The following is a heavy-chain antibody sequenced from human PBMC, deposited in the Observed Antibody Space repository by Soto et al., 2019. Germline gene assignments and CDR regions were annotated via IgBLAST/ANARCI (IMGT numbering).Heavy chain of an antibody. D-gene: IGHD2-15*01. CDR2: ISGSGGST. J-gene: IGHJ4*02. Sequence: EVQLLESGGGLVQPGGSLRLSCAASGFTFSSYAMSWVRQAPGKGLEWVSAISGSGGSTYYADSVKGRFTISRDNSKTTLYLQMNSLRAEDTAVYYCAKCSGGSCYPGYFDYWGQGTLVTVSS. CDR3: AKCSGGSCYPGYFDY. V-gene: IGHV3-23*01. CDR1: GFTFSSYA.